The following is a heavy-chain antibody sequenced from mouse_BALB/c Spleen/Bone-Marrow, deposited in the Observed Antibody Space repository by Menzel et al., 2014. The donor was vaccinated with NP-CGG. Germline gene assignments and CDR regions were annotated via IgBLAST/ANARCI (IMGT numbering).Heavy chain of an antibody. Sequence: VQGVESGPGLVAPSQSLSITCTVSGFSLKNYGLHWVRQPPGKGLEWLGVIGTGGGTNYNSALMSGLSISIDNSKSQVFLKMNSLQTDDTAMYYCARDWAYGNWYSDVWGAGTPVTVSS. D-gene: IGHD2-1*01. CDR2: IGTGGGT. CDR3: ARDWAYGNWYSDV. V-gene: IGHV2-9*02. CDR1: GFSLKNYG. J-gene: IGHJ1*01.